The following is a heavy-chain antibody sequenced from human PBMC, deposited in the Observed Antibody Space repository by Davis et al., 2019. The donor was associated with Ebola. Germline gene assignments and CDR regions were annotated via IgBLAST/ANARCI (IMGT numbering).Heavy chain of an antibody. CDR2: ISSSSSTI. CDR1: GFTFSSYS. D-gene: IGHD3-3*01. V-gene: IGHV3-48*02. Sequence: PGGSLRLSCAASGFTFSSYSMNWVRQAPGKGLEWVSYISSSSSTIYYADAVKGRFTISSDNAKNSLYLQMNSLRDEDTAGYYCSGEGYDFWSGYFGSMDVWGQGTTVTVSS. J-gene: IGHJ6*02. CDR3: SGEGYDFWSGYFGSMDV.